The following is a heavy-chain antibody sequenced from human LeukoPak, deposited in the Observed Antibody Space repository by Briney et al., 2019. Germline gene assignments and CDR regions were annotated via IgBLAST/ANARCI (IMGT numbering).Heavy chain of an antibody. CDR2: ISYDGSNK. CDR3: ARDIDSSGSD. V-gene: IGHV3-30*04. J-gene: IGHJ4*02. Sequence: PGRSLRLSCAASGFTFSSYAMHWVRQAPGKGREWVAVISYDGSNKYYADSVKGRFTISRDNSKNTLYLQMNSLRAEDTAVYYCARDIDSSGSDWGQGTLVTVSS. CDR1: GFTFSSYA. D-gene: IGHD6-19*01.